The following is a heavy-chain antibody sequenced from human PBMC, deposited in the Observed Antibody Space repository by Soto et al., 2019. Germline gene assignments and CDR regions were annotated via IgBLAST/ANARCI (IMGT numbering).Heavy chain of an antibody. CDR2: ISYDGSNK. D-gene: IGHD6-13*01. Sequence: GGSLRLSCAASGFTFSSYAMHWVRQAPGKGLEWVAVISYDGSNKYYADSVKGRFTISRDNSKNTLYLQMNSLRAEDTAVYYCAEGGYSSSRSRRPLYYYGMDVWGQWPTVTVSS. CDR3: AEGGYSSSRSRRPLYYYGMDV. J-gene: IGHJ6*02. CDR1: GFTFSSYA. V-gene: IGHV3-30*18.